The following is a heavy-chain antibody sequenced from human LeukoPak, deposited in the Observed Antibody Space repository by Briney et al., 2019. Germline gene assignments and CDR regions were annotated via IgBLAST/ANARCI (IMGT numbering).Heavy chain of an antibody. V-gene: IGHV4-34*01. J-gene: IGHJ4*02. CDR3: AREIRDAFDI. CDR1: GGSLSGYY. CDR2: IDYSGST. Sequence: SETLSLTCAVYGGSLSGYYWSWIRQSPGKGLEWIGQIDYSGSTNYNPSLKSRVSISLHTSTNQISLRLSSVTAADTAVYYCAREIRDAFDIWGQGTLVTVSS. D-gene: IGHD3-16*01.